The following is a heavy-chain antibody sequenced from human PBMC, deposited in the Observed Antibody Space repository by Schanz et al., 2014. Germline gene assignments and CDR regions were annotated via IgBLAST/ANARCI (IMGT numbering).Heavy chain of an antibody. V-gene: IGHV1-18*04. J-gene: IGHJ4*02. CDR3: ARGLGELRPLDH. Sequence: QVQLVQSGAEVKKPGASVKVSCKASGYTFTHFGITWVRQAPGQGLEWMGWISATNGNTKYVQKVHGRVTMTTDTSTSTAYMELRSLTSDDTAVYYCARGLGELRPLDHWGQGTLVTVSS. CDR1: GYTFTHFG. CDR2: ISATNGNT. D-gene: IGHD3-16*01.